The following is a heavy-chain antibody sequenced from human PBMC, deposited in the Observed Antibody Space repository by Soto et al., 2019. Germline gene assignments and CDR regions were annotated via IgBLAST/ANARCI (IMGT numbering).Heavy chain of an antibody. Sequence: PSETLSLSFAVSGYSISSGYYWCWIRQPPGKGLEWIGIIYHSGSTYYNPSLKSRVTISVDTSKNQFSLKLSSVTAADTAVYYCESESRDTVTTNWFDPWGQGTLVTVSS. J-gene: IGHJ5*02. V-gene: IGHV4-38-2*01. CDR1: GYSISSGYY. D-gene: IGHD4-4*01. CDR2: IYHSGST. CDR3: ESESRDTVTTNWFDP.